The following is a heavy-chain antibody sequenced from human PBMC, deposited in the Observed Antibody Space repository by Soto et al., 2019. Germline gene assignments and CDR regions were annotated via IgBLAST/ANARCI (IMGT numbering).Heavy chain of an antibody. Sequence: SETLSLTCAVSGGSFTSNNWWTWVRQPPGQGLEWIGEIYRPGSTTYNPSLKSRVTISLDKSENQFSLKWTSLTAADTAVYYCASRDTGTSVDYWGQGTLVTVSS. CDR2: IYRPGST. CDR1: GGSFTSNNW. V-gene: IGHV4-4*02. CDR3: ASRDTGTSVDY. D-gene: IGHD1-7*01. J-gene: IGHJ4*02.